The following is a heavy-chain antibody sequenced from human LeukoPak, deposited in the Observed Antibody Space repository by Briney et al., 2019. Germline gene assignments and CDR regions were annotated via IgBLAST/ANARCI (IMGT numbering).Heavy chain of an antibody. Sequence: SETLSLTCTVSGGSISSIGYYWGWIRQPPGKGLEWIGSIYYNGNTYYNPSLKSRVTISVDTSKNQFSLKLSSATAADTAVYYCARHCSGGSCYSSLDSWGQGTLVTVSS. J-gene: IGHJ4*02. CDR3: ARHCSGGSCYSSLDS. CDR2: IYYNGNT. D-gene: IGHD2-15*01. CDR1: GGSISSIGYY. V-gene: IGHV4-39*01.